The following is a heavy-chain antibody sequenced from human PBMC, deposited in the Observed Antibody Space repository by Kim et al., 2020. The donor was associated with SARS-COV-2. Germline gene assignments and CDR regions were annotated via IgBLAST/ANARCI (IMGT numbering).Heavy chain of an antibody. V-gene: IGHV1-18*01. D-gene: IGHD5-12*01. CDR1: GYTFTSYG. CDR3: ARMPLRLDIVATISPYYFVN. J-gene: IGHJ4*02. Sequence: ASVKVSCKASGYTFTSYGISWVRQAPGQGLEWMGWISAYNGNTNYAQKLQGRVTTTTDTSTSTAYMELRSLRFDDTAVYYCARMPLRLDIVATISPYYFVNWGQGTLVTVSS. CDR2: ISAYNGNT.